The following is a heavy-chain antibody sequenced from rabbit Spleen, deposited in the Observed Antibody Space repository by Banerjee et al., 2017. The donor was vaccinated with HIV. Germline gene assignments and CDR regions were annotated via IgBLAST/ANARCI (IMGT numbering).Heavy chain of an antibody. V-gene: IGHV1S45*01. Sequence: QQQLEESGGGLVKPGGTLTLTCKASGIDFSSDSYMCWVRQAPGKGLEWIACIESGSSGFTYFASCAKGRFTIYKTSSTTVTLQMTSLTAADTATYFCARDTSSSFSRYGMDLWGQGTLVTVS. D-gene: IGHD1-1*01. CDR1: GIDFSSDSY. CDR3: ARDTSSSFSRYGMDL. CDR2: IESGSSGFT. J-gene: IGHJ6*01.